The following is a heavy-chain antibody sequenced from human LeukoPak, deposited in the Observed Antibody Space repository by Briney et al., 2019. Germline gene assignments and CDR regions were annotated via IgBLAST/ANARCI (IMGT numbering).Heavy chain of an antibody. J-gene: IGHJ4*02. CDR2: ISGSGGST. CDR3: ATTYGDYVFDY. CDR1: GFTFSIYA. Sequence: GGSLRLSWAASGFTFSIYAMSWVRQAPGKGLEWVAAISGSGGSTYYADSVKGRFTISRDNSKNTLYLQMNSLRAEDTAVYYCATTYGDYVFDYWGQGTLVTVS. V-gene: IGHV3-23*01. D-gene: IGHD4-17*01.